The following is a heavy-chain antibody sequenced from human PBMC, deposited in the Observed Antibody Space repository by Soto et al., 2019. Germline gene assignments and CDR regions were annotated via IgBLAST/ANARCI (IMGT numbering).Heavy chain of an antibody. V-gene: IGHV4-39*01. Sequence: PSETLSLACTVSGGSISSSSYYWGWIRPPPGKGLEWIGNIYYSGSTYYNPSLKSRLTISVDTSQNLFSLKLSSVPAADTAVYYCARLGYYYVSGSYYNEEYFQHWGQGTLVTVSS. CDR1: GGSISSSSYY. CDR3: ARLGYYYVSGSYYNEEYFQH. D-gene: IGHD3-10*01. CDR2: IYYSGST. J-gene: IGHJ1*01.